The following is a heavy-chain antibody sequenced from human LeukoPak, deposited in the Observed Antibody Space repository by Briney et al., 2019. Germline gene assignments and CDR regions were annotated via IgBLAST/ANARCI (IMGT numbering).Heavy chain of an antibody. CDR3: ARVTSCYAGCGYFDL. CDR2: ISSSGGSI. J-gene: IGHJ5*02. V-gene: IGHV3-48*03. Sequence: GGSLRLSCAPSGFTLSSFEMNWVRQAPGKGLEWVSKISSSGGSIHYADSVKCRFTISRDNAKNSLYLQMNGPRVEDTAVYYCARVTSCYAGCGYFDLWGRGILVTVSS. D-gene: IGHD2-2*01. CDR1: GFTLSSFE.